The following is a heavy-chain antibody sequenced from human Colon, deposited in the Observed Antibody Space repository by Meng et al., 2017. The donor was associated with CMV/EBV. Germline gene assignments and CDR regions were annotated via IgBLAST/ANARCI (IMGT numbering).Heavy chain of an antibody. V-gene: IGHV1-2*02. CDR1: GYTFTGYY. J-gene: IGHJ4*02. CDR3: ARAPLVGATKVDY. CDR2: INPNSGGT. Sequence: GESLKISCKASGYTFTGYYMHWVRQAPGQGLEWMGWINPNSGGTNYAQKFQGRVTMTRDTSISTAYMELSRLRSDDTAVYYCARAPLVGATKVDYWGQGTLVTVSS. D-gene: IGHD1-26*01.